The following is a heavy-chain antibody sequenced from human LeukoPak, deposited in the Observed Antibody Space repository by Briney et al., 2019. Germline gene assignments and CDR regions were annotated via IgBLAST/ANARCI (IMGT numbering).Heavy chain of an antibody. CDR1: GGSISSYY. V-gene: IGHV4-59*08. Sequence: SSETLSLTCTVSGGSISSYYWSWIRQPPGKGLEWIGYIYYSGSTNYNPSLKSRVTISVDTSKNQFSLKLSSVTAADTAVYYCARGSAAAGTYYYYYGTDVWGQGTTVTVSS. CDR3: ARGSAAAGTYYYYYGTDV. CDR2: IYYSGST. D-gene: IGHD6-13*01. J-gene: IGHJ6*02.